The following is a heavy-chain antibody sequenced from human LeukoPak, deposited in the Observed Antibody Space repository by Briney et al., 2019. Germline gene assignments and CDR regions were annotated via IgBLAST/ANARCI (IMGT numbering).Heavy chain of an antibody. Sequence: GGSLRLSCAASGFTFSSYEMNWVRQAPGKGLEWVSDISSSGSTIYYAASVKGRFTISRDNAKNSLYLQMNSLRAEDTGVYYCARGSRITMFGVVKFDYWGQGTRLTVSS. CDR2: ISSSGSTI. D-gene: IGHD3-3*01. CDR3: ARGSRITMFGVVKFDY. V-gene: IGHV3-48*03. J-gene: IGHJ4*02. CDR1: GFTFSSYE.